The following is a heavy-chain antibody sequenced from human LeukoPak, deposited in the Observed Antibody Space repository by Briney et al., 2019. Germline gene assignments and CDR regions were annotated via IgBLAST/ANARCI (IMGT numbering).Heavy chain of an antibody. CDR3: ARLLLRPHHRGWFDP. J-gene: IGHJ5*02. CDR1: GGSISSYY. V-gene: IGHV4-59*08. D-gene: IGHD4-17*01. CDR2: IYYSGST. Sequence: SETLSLTCTVSGGSISSYYWSWIRQPPGKGLEWIGYIYYSGSTNYNPSLKSRVTISVDTSKNQFSLKLSSVTAADTAVYYCARLLLRPHHRGWFDPWGQGTLVTVSS.